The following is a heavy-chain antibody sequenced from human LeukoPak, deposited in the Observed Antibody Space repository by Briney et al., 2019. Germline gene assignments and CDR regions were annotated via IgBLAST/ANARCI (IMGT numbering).Heavy chain of an antibody. Sequence: PGGSLRPSCAASGFTFSSYWMSWVRQAPGKGLEWVANIKQDGSEKYYVDSVKGRFTISRDNAKNSLYLQMNSLRAEDTAVYYCARSWYSSGWANWFDPWGQGTLVTVSS. V-gene: IGHV3-7*01. CDR1: GFTFSSYW. J-gene: IGHJ5*02. D-gene: IGHD6-19*01. CDR3: ARSWYSSGWANWFDP. CDR2: IKQDGSEK.